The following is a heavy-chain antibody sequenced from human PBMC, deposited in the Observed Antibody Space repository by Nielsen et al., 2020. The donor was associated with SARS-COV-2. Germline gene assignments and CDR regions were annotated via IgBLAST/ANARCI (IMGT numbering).Heavy chain of an antibody. D-gene: IGHD4-17*01. V-gene: IGHV3-20*04. J-gene: IGHJ6*02. CDR1: GFTFDDYG. CDR3: VRDKDSTTENLRMDV. Sequence: GESLKISCAASGFTFDDYGMSWVRQAPGKGLEWVSGINWNGGSTGYADSVKGRFTISRDNAKNSLYLHMNSLRAEDTAVYYCVRDKDSTTENLRMDVWGQGTTVTVSS. CDR2: INWNGGST.